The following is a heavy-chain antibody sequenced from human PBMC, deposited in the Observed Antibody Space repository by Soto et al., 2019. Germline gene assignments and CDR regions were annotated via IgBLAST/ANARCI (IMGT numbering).Heavy chain of an antibody. CDR2: ISYDGRVK. CDR3: ARDFIVGAPDYFDY. J-gene: IGHJ4*02. D-gene: IGHD1-26*01. Sequence: GGSLRLSCAASGFTFSDYPMHWVRQAPGKGLEWVAVISYDGRVKYYVDSVKGRFTISRDDSKNTLYLQMNSLRVDDTAVYYCARDFIVGAPDYFDYWGQGALVTVSS. V-gene: IGHV3-30*04. CDR1: GFTFSDYP.